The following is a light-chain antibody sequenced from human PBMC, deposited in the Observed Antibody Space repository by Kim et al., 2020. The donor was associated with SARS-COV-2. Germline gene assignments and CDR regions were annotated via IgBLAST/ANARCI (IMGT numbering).Light chain of an antibody. Sequence: EIVLTQSPGALSLSPGERATLSCRASQSINSNFLAWYQQKPGQAPRLLIYGASSRATGIPDRFSGGGSATNFTLTISRLEPEDFAVYYCQHYDSSSYTFGQGTKLEI. J-gene: IGKJ2*01. CDR1: QSINSNF. CDR3: QHYDSSSYT. V-gene: IGKV3-20*01. CDR2: GAS.